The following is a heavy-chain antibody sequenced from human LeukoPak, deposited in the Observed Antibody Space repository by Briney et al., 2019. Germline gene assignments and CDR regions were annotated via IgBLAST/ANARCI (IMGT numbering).Heavy chain of an antibody. J-gene: IGHJ5*02. CDR1: GYTFTSYG. CDR3: ASTMVRGVIIKASWFDP. CDR2: ISAYNGNT. D-gene: IGHD3-10*01. V-gene: IGHV1-18*01. Sequence: GASVKVSCKASGYTFTSYGISWVRQAPGQGLEWVGWISAYNGNTNYAQKLQGRVTMTTDTSTSTAYMGLRSLRSDDTAVYYCASTMVRGVIIKASWFDPWGQGTLVTVSS.